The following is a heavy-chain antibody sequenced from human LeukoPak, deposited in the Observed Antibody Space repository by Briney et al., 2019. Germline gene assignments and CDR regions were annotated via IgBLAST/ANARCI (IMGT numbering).Heavy chain of an antibody. CDR1: GYNFTSCY. J-gene: IGHJ3*02. CDR3: ARDLVVVTGLRTRGSFDI. V-gene: IGHV1-46*01. D-gene: IGHD2-21*02. Sequence: ASVKVSCKASGYNFTSCYMHWVRQAPGQGLEWMGIINPSGGTTSYAQKFQGRVTVTRDTSTSTVYMELSSLRSEDTAVYYCARDLVVVTGLRTRGSFDIWGQGTMVTVSS. CDR2: INPSGGTT.